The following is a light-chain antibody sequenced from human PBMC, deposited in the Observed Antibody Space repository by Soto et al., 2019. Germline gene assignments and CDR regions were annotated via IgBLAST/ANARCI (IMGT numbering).Light chain of an antibody. CDR3: SSWTTKSTYV. V-gene: IGLV2-14*01. Sequence: QSALTQPASVSGSPGQSITISCTGTSSDVGRFRFVTWYQQHPGKAPKLMIYEVSNRPAGVSDRFSGSKSGNTASLTISGLQAEDEADYYCSSWTTKSTYVFGTGTKAHRP. J-gene: IGLJ1*01. CDR2: EVS. CDR1: SSDVGRFRF.